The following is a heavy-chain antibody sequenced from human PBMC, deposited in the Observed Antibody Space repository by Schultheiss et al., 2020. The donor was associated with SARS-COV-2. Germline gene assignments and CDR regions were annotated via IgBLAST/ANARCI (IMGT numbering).Heavy chain of an antibody. V-gene: IGHV3-30*01. J-gene: IGHJ6*03. Sequence: GGSLRLSCAASGFTFSSYAMHWVRQAPGKGLEWVAVISYDGSNKYYADSVKGRFTISRDNSKNTLYLQMNSLRAEDTAVYYCAKEYDPYYYYYYMDVWGKGTTVTVSS. CDR1: GFTFSSYA. D-gene: IGHD3-3*01. CDR3: AKEYDPYYYYYYMDV. CDR2: ISYDGSNK.